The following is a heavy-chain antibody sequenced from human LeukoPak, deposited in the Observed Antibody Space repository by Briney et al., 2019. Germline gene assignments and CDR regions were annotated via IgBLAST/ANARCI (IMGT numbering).Heavy chain of an antibody. CDR2: ISSSGNTI. D-gene: IGHD4-23*01. CDR3: ARASPWGNSDYYYYGMDV. Sequence: GGSLRLSCAASGFTFTSYQMSWVRQAPGKGLEWVSYISSSGNTIYYADSVKGRFTISRDNANNSLYLQMNSLRAEDTAVYYCARASPWGNSDYYYYGMDVWGQGTTVTVSS. CDR1: GFTFTSYQ. V-gene: IGHV3-48*03. J-gene: IGHJ6*02.